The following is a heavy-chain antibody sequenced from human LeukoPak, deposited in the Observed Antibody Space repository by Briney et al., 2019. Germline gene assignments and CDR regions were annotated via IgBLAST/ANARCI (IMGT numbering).Heavy chain of an antibody. CDR2: IYYSGST. CDR1: GGSISSYY. V-gene: IGHV4-59*12. CDR3: ARGSGSSGAYY. J-gene: IGHJ4*02. Sequence: SETLSLTCTVSGGSISSYYWSWIRQPPGKGLEWIGYIYYSGSTYYNPSLKSRVTISVDTSKNQFSLKLSSVTAADTAVYYCARGSGSSGAYYWGQGTLVTVSS. D-gene: IGHD3-10*01.